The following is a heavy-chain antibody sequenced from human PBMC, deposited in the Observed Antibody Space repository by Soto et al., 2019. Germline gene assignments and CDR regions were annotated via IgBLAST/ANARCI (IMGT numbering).Heavy chain of an antibody. CDR1: GYTFTSYD. V-gene: IGHV1-8*01. CDR2: RNPNSGNT. CDR3: AREYYYGSAD. Sequence: QVQLVQSGAEVKKPGASVKVSCKASGYTFTSYDINWVRQATGQGLEWMGWRNPNSGNTGYAQKFXGXVXMXXKTSISTAYMELSSLRSEDTAVYYCAREYYYGSADWGEGTLVSVSS. J-gene: IGHJ4*02. D-gene: IGHD3-10*01.